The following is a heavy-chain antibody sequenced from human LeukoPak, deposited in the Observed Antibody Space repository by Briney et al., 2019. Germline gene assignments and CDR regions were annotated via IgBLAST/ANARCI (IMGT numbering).Heavy chain of an antibody. CDR1: GGSVSSGSYY. V-gene: IGHV4-61*01. CDR3: ARGWWLFYPFDY. CDR2: IYYSGST. D-gene: IGHD3-22*01. Sequence: PSETLSLTCTVSGGSVSSGSYYWSWIRQPPGKGLEWIGYIYYSGSTNYNPSLKSRVTMSVDTSKNQFSLKLSSVTAADTAVYYCARGWWLFYPFDYWGQGTLVTVSS. J-gene: IGHJ4*02.